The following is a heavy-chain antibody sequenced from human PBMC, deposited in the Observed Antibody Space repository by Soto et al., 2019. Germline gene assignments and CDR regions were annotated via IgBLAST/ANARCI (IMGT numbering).Heavy chain of an antibody. CDR1: GFTFSSYA. Sequence: GGSLRLSCAASGFTFSSYAMHWVRQAPGKGLEWVAVISYDGSNKYYADSVKGRFTISRDNSKNTLYLQMNSLRAEDTAVYYCARGEVALDYWGQGTLVTVSS. J-gene: IGHJ4*02. D-gene: IGHD5-12*01. CDR3: ARGEVALDY. CDR2: ISYDGSNK. V-gene: IGHV3-30-3*01.